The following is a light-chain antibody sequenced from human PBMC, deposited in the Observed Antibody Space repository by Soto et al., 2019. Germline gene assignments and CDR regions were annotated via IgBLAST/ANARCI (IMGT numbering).Light chain of an antibody. J-gene: IGLJ3*02. Sequence: QSVLTQPPSASASLGASVTLTCTLSSGYSNYKVDWYQQRPGKGPRFVMRVGTGGIVGSKGDGIPDRFSVLGSGLNRYLTIKNIPEEDESDYHCGADHGSGSNFRRVFGGGTKLTVL. V-gene: IGLV9-49*01. CDR1: SGYSNYK. CDR2: VGTGGIVG. CDR3: GADHGSGSNFRRV.